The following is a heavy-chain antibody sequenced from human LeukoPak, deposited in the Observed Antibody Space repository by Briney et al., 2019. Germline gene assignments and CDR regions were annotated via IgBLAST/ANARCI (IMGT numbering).Heavy chain of an antibody. Sequence: ASVKVSCKASGYTFTSNYIHWVRQAPGQGLEWMGWISAYNGNSNYAQKLQGRVTMTTDTSTSTAYMELRSLRSDDTAVYYCARDASLVVVPAATYYYYYGMDVWGQGTTVTVSS. CDR1: GYTFTSNY. D-gene: IGHD2-2*01. CDR2: ISAYNGNS. CDR3: ARDASLVVVPAATYYYYYGMDV. J-gene: IGHJ6*02. V-gene: IGHV1-18*04.